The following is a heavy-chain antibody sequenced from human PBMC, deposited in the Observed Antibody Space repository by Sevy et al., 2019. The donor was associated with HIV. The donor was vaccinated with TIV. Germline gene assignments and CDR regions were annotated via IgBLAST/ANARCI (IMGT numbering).Heavy chain of an antibody. V-gene: IGHV3-43*01. CDR2: ISWDGGST. D-gene: IGHD1-20*01. CDR3: AKDRYGITGKTYYHYYGMDV. CDR1: GFTFDDYT. J-gene: IGHJ6*02. Sequence: GGSLRLSCAASGFTFDDYTMHWVRQAPGKGLEWVSLISWDGGSTYYADSVKGRFTISRDNSKNSLYLQMNSLRTEDTALYYCAKDRYGITGKTYYHYYGMDVWGQGTTVTVSS.